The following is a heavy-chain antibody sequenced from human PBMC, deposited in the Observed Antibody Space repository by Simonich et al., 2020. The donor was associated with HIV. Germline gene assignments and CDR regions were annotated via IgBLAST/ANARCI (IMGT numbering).Heavy chain of an antibody. CDR3: ARHVAGADIDY. Sequence: QVQLQQWGAGLLKPAETLSLTCAVYGGSFSGYYWSWIRQPPGKGLEWIGEINHSGITNDNRSLKGRSAMSRDTSKNQSSLKLSSVTAADTAVYYGARHVAGADIDYWGQGTLVTVSS. D-gene: IGHD2-15*01. CDR2: INHSGIT. J-gene: IGHJ4*02. V-gene: IGHV4-34*01. CDR1: GGSFSGYY.